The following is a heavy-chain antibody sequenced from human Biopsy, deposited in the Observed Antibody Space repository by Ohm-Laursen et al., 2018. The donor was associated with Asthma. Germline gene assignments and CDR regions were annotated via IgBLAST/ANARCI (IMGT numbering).Heavy chain of an antibody. J-gene: IGHJ5*02. CDR3: VRDKVVVVPGSKGPTDWFDP. CDR1: VYTFSNYA. Sequence: VKVSCKASVYTFSNYAISWVRQAPGQGLEWMGWISGYNGDTKFAQNVKGRLSLTTDTSTSTAYMELRSLTSDDTAVYYCVRDKVVVVPGSKGPTDWFDPWGQGTLVTVSS. V-gene: IGHV1-18*04. CDR2: ISGYNGDT. D-gene: IGHD2-15*01.